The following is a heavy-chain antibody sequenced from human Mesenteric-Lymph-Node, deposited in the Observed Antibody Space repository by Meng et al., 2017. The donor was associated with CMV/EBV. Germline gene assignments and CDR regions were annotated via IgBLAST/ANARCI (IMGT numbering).Heavy chain of an antibody. CDR2: INSDGSST. CDR3: AREDYYDSSGYYRQYYYYYYGMDV. CDR1: GFTFSSYW. D-gene: IGHD3-22*01. V-gene: IGHV3-74*01. Sequence: GESLKISCAASGFTFSSYWMHWVRQAPGKGLVWVSRINSDGSSTSYADSVKGRFTISRDNAKNTLYLQMNSLRAEDTAVYYCAREDYYDSSGYYRQYYYYYYGMDVWGQGTTVTVSS. J-gene: IGHJ6*02.